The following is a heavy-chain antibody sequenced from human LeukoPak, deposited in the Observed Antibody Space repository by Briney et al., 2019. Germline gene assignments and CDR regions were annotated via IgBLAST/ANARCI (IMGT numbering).Heavy chain of an antibody. CDR2: ISFDGSNK. V-gene: IGHV3-30*18. D-gene: IGHD1-1*01. CDR3: AKDMSNWNDVTTPDN. J-gene: IGHJ4*02. Sequence: GGSLRLSCAVSGFTFSSYGMHWVRQAPGKGLEWVAFISFDGSNKYYPDSVKGRFIIYRDNSKSTLYLQMNSLRAEDTAIYYCAKDMSNWNDVTTPDNWGQGTLVTVSS. CDR1: GFTFSSYG.